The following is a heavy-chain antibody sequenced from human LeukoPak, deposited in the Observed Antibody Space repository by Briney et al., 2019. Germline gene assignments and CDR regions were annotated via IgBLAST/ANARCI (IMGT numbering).Heavy chain of an antibody. CDR3: ARDLGGYSGPIWFDT. V-gene: IGHV3-48*03. Sequence: GGSLRLSCAASGLTYSSYEMNWVRQPPGKGLEWVSYISSSGSTIYYADSVKGRFTISRDNAKNSLYLQMNSLRAEDTAVYYCARDLGGYSGPIWFDTWGQGTLDTVSS. J-gene: IGHJ5*02. CDR2: ISSSGSTI. D-gene: IGHD5-12*01. CDR1: GLTYSSYE.